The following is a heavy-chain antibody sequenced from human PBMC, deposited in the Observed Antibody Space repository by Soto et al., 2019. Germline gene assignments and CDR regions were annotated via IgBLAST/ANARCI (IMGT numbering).Heavy chain of an antibody. J-gene: IGHJ4*02. CDR3: ARDLRAAVVDY. V-gene: IGHV1-46*01. CDR2: INPSGGST. Sequence: ASVELSCEECRYSITRNSRQWVHQSPGQGLEWMGIINPSGGSTSYAQKLQGRVAMTRDTSTSTVYMELSSLRSEDMALYYCARDLRAAVVDYWGKRT. CDR1: RYSITRNS. D-gene: IGHD6-25*01.